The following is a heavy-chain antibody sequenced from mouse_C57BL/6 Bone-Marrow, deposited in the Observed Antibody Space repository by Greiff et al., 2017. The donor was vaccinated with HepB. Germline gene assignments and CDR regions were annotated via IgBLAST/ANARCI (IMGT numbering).Heavy chain of an antibody. Sequence: VQLQQSGAELVRPGASVKLSCTASGFNIKDDYMHWVRQRPEQGLEWIGWIDPENGDTEYASKFQGKATITADTSSNTAYLQLSSLTSEDTAIYYCTTRTKSYGGQGTTLTVSS. CDR1: GFNIKDDY. CDR3: TTRTKSY. CDR2: IDPENGDT. D-gene: IGHD1-3*01. J-gene: IGHJ2*01. V-gene: IGHV14-4*01.